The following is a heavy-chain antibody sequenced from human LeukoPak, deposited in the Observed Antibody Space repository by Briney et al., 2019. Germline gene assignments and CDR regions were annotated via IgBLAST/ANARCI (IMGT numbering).Heavy chain of an antibody. D-gene: IGHD3-22*01. J-gene: IGHJ4*02. CDR3: ARASPTMIAGGLSD. CDR2: IFYSGST. CDR1: GGSISTSNYY. V-gene: IGHV4-39*07. Sequence: SETLSLTCTVSGGSISTSNYYWGWIRQPPGKGLEWIGNIFYSGSTYYSPSLRSRVTISVDKSKNQFSLKLSSVTAADTAVYYCARASPTMIAGGLSDWGQGTLVTVSS.